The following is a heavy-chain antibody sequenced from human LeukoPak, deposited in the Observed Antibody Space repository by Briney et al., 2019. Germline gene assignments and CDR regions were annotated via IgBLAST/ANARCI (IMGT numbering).Heavy chain of an antibody. CDR3: ARGGRMTTFGGVIAAKDAFDI. CDR2: ISSSSSTI. J-gene: IGHJ3*02. D-gene: IGHD3-16*02. Sequence: GGSLRLSCAASGFTFSSYSMNWVRQAPGKGLEWVSYISSSSSTIYYADSVKGRFTISRDNAKNSLYLQMNSLRAEDTAVYYCARGGRMTTFGGVIAAKDAFDIWGQGTMVTVSS. CDR1: GFTFSSYS. V-gene: IGHV3-48*01.